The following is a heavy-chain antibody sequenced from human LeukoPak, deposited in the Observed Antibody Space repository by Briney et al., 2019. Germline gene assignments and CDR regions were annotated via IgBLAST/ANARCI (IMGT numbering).Heavy chain of an antibody. Sequence: PGGSLRLSCTVSGFTVSSNSMSWVRQAPGKGLEWVSFIYSGGNTHYSDSVKGRFTISRDNSKNTLYLQMNSLRAEDTAIYYCAKDYRTGSPAYYFDHWGQGTLVTVSS. D-gene: IGHD3-16*01. CDR1: GFTVSSNS. V-gene: IGHV3-53*01. CDR3: AKDYRTGSPAYYFDH. J-gene: IGHJ4*02. CDR2: IYSGGNT.